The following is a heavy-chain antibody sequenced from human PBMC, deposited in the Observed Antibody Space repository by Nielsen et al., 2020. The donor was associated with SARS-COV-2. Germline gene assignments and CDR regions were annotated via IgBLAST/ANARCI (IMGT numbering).Heavy chain of an antibody. D-gene: IGHD2-15*01. V-gene: IGHV3-15*01. CDR3: TTDRCSGGSCYQDYYYYYGMDV. CDR2: IKSKTDGGTT. CDR1: GFTFSSYE. Sequence: GESLKISCAASGFTFSSYEMNWVRQAPGKGLEWVGRIKSKTDGGTTDYAAPVKGRFTISRDDSKNTLYLQMNSLKTEDTAVYYCTTDRCSGGSCYQDYYYYYGMDVWGQGTTVTVSS. J-gene: IGHJ6*02.